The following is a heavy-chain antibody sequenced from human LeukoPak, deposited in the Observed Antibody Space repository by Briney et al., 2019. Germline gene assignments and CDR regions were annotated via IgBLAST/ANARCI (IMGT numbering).Heavy chain of an antibody. V-gene: IGHV3-23*01. CDR1: GFTFSSYA. D-gene: IGHD3-22*01. CDR3: AKECGRDYDDRAFDI. CDR2: ISGSDGRT. Sequence: PGGSLRLSCAACGFTFSSYAMSWVRQAPGKGLEWVSAISGSDGRTFYADSVKGRSTISRDNSKNTVSLQMNSLRAEDTAVYYCAKECGRDYDDRAFDIWGQGTMVTVSS. J-gene: IGHJ3*02.